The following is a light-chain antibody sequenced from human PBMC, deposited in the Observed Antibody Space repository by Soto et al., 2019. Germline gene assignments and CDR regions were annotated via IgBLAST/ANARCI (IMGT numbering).Light chain of an antibody. CDR2: YDT. V-gene: IGLV3-21*04. CDR1: NLGSKS. CDR3: QVWDIGSGVI. J-gene: IGLJ2*01. Sequence: SYELTQPPAVSVAPGKTAKITCGGSNLGSKSVPWYQQKPGPAPVLVIYYDTDRPSGVPERLSGSNSGSTAALTISRGEAGDEADYYCQVWDIGSGVIFGGGTKVTVL.